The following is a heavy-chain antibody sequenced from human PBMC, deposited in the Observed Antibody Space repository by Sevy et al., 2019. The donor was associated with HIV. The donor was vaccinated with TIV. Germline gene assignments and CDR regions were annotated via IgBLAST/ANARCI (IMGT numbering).Heavy chain of an antibody. CDR1: GFTSSSYA. Sequence: GGSLRLSCAASGFTSSSYAMSWVRQPPGRGLEWVSTLSESGVSTYYADSVKGRFTISRYNSKNILYLQMNSLRAEDTAVYYCARDRATSATGTLFDYWAQGTLVTVSS. V-gene: IGHV3-23*01. CDR2: LSESGVST. J-gene: IGHJ4*02. CDR3: ARDRATSATGTLFDY. D-gene: IGHD3-9*01.